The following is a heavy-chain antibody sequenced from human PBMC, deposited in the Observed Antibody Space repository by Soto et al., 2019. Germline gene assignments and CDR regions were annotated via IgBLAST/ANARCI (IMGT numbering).Heavy chain of an antibody. CDR3: ARGPGGYCISTSCQPYYYGMDV. V-gene: IGHV1-46*01. CDR1: GYTFTSYY. J-gene: IGHJ6*02. CDR2: INPSGDST. Sequence: ASVKVSCKASGYTFTSYYMHWVRQAPGQGLEWMGIINPSGDSTYAQKFQGRVTMTRDTSTSTVYMELSSLRSEDTAVYYCARGPGGYCISTSCQPYYYGMDVWGQRTKVPVSS. D-gene: IGHD2-2*03.